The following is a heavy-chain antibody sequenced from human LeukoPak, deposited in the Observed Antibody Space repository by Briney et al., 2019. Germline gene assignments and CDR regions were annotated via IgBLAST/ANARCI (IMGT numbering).Heavy chain of an antibody. CDR3: ARAHRRYYYDSSGNFDY. CDR1: GGYISSYY. Sequence: SETLSLTCSVSGGYISSYYWSWIRQPPGKGLEWIGSIYYSGSTYYNPSLKSRVTISVDTSKNQFSLKLSSVTAADTAVYYCARAHRRYYYDSSGNFDYWGQGTLVTVSS. D-gene: IGHD3-22*01. V-gene: IGHV4-59*05. CDR2: IYYSGST. J-gene: IGHJ4*02.